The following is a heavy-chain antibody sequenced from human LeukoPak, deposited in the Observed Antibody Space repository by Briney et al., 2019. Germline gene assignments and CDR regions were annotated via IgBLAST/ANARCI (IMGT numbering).Heavy chain of an antibody. D-gene: IGHD3-22*01. V-gene: IGHV4-59*01. CDR3: ARPYYYDSRSDAFDI. J-gene: IGHJ3*02. Sequence: PSETLSLTCTVSGGSISSYYWSWIRQPPGKGLEWIGYIYYSGSTNYNPSLKSRVTISVDTSKNQFSLKLSSVTAADTAVYYCARPYYYDSRSDAFDIWGQGTMVTVSS. CDR1: GGSISSYY. CDR2: IYYSGST.